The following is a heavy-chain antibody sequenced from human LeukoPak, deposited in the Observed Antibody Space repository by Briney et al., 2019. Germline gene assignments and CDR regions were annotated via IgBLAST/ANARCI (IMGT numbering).Heavy chain of an antibody. D-gene: IGHD6-13*01. Sequence: GGSLRLSCAASGFTFDDYAMHWVRQAPGKGLEWVANIKQDGNEKDYVDSVRGRFTISRDNAKNSLYLQMNSLRAEDTAVYYCARDEGYISPTHFDYWGQGTLVTVSS. V-gene: IGHV3-7*01. CDR2: IKQDGNEK. CDR3: ARDEGYISPTHFDY. CDR1: GFTFDDYA. J-gene: IGHJ4*02.